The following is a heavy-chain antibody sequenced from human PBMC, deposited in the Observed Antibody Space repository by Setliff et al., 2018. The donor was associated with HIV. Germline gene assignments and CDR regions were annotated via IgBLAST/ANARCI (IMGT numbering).Heavy chain of an antibody. D-gene: IGHD3-22*01. CDR1: GFTFSSFG. CDR2: IQYDGSNK. Sequence: HPRGSLRLSCAASGFTFSSFGMHWVRQAPGKGLEWVSFIQYDGSNKYYAESVKGRFTISRDNSKSTLYLQMNSLRPEDRAVYYCATIVESSGYHGGNYFDFWGRGSLVTVS. V-gene: IGHV3-30*02. J-gene: IGHJ4*02. CDR3: ATIVESSGYHGGNYFDF.